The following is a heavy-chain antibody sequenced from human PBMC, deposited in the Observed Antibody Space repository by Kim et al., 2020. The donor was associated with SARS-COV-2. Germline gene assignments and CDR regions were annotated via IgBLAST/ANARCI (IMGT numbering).Heavy chain of an antibody. CDR3: AKEGGVNTAYFSAMDV. Sequence: SVKCRFTIPRDNSGNALYLEMTSLRAEDTAVYYCAKEGGVNTAYFSAMDVWGQGTTVTVSS. D-gene: IGHD4-17*01. J-gene: IGHJ6*02. V-gene: IGHV3-23*01.